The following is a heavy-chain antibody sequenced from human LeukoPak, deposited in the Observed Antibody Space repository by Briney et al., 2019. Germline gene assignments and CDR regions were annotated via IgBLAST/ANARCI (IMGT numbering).Heavy chain of an antibody. D-gene: IGHD2-2*02. J-gene: IGHJ3*02. CDR3: ARDRYMSI. V-gene: IGHV3-74*01. CDR1: GFTFSSYE. Sequence: GGSLRLSCAASGFTFSSYEMNWVRQAPGKGLMWVSRINSDGSSTSYADSVKGRFTISRDNAKNSLYLQMNSLRAEDTAVYYCARDRYMSIWGQGTMVTVSS. CDR2: INSDGSST.